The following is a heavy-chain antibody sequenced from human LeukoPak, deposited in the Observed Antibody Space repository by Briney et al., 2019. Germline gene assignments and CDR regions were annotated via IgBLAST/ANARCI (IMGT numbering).Heavy chain of an antibody. CDR3: AGARHGDYRWDY. CDR2: IHSADSNT. J-gene: IGHJ4*02. D-gene: IGHD4-17*01. Sequence: GESLKISCKDSGYSFTNYWIGWVRQMPGKGLEWMGIIHSADSNTKYSPSFQGQVTISADKSISTAYLQWSGLKASDAAMYYCAGARHGDYRWDYWGQGTLVTVSS. V-gene: IGHV5-51*01. CDR1: GYSFTNYW.